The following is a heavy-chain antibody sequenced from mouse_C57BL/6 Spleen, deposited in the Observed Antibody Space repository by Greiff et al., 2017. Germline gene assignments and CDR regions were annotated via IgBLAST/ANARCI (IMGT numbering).Heavy chain of an antibody. V-gene: IGHV1-7*01. Sequence: VQLQESGAELARPGASVKMSCKASGYTFTSYWMHWVKQRPGQGLEWIGYINPSSGYTKYNQKFKDKATLTADKSSSTAYMQLSSLTYEDSAVYYCAREGDGYYYYFDYWGQGTTLTVSS. CDR1: GYTFTSYW. D-gene: IGHD2-3*01. CDR2: INPSSGYT. CDR3: AREGDGYYYYFDY. J-gene: IGHJ2*01.